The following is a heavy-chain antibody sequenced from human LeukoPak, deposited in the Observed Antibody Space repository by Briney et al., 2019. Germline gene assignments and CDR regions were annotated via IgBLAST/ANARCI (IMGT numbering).Heavy chain of an antibody. CDR3: ARGLNYYGSGSYPN. Sequence: GASVNVSCKASGYTFTSYDINWVRQATGQGLEWMGWMNPNSGNTGYAQKFQGRVTMTRNTSMSTAYMELSSLRSEDTAVYYCARGLNYYGSGSYPNWGQGTLVTVSS. CDR2: MNPNSGNT. J-gene: IGHJ4*02. D-gene: IGHD3-10*01. V-gene: IGHV1-8*01. CDR1: GYTFTSYD.